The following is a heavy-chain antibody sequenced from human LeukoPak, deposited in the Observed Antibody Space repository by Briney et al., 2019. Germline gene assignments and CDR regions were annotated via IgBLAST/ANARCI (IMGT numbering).Heavy chain of an antibody. D-gene: IGHD2-21*02. V-gene: IGHV4-4*07. Sequence: SETLSLTCTVSGGSISSYYWNWIRQPAGKGLEWIGRIYTSGSTNYNPSLKSRVSMSVDTSKNQFSLKLSSVTAADTAVYYCARDDGRGVVTPYWGQGTLVTVSS. CDR1: GGSISSYY. CDR2: IYTSGST. J-gene: IGHJ4*02. CDR3: ARDDGRGVVTPY.